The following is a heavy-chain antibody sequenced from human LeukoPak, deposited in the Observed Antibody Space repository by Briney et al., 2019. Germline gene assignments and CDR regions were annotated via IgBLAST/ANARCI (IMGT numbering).Heavy chain of an antibody. J-gene: IGHJ4*02. D-gene: IGHD6-19*01. CDR3: ARGRNSGFDY. CDR1: GDSFSSNSVA. CDR2: TYYRSKFYN. V-gene: IGHV6-1*01. Sequence: SQTLSLTCAISGDSFSSNSVAWNWSRQSPSRGLEWLGRTYYRSKFYNDYAVSVKGRITINPDTSKNQFSLQLSSVTPEDTAVYYCARGRNSGFDYWGKETLVTVSS.